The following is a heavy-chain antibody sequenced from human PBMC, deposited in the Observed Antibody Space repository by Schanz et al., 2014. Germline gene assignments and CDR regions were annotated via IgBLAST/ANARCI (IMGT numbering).Heavy chain of an antibody. D-gene: IGHD3-9*01. J-gene: IGHJ4*02. Sequence: QVLLVQSGAEVKKPGASVKVSCKASGYRFIGYYVHWVRQAPGQGLEWMGWINPNSGDRNYAQKFQGRVTMTRDTSISTVYMELRSLRSEDTAVYYCAREMVRAGYYIYYWGQGTLVTVSS. V-gene: IGHV1-2*02. CDR3: AREMVRAGYYIYY. CDR2: INPNSGDR. CDR1: GYRFIGYY.